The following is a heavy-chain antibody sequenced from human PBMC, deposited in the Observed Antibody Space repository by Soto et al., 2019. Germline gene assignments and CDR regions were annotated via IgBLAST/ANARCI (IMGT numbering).Heavy chain of an antibody. CDR1: GFTFSSYG. Sequence: QVQLVESGGGVVQPGRSLRLSCAASGFTFSSYGMHWVRQAPGKGLEWVAVISYDGSNKYYADSVKGRFTISRDNSKNTLYLQMNILRAEDTAVYCCAKETYSGPLDYWGQGTLVTVSS. CDR2: ISYDGSNK. J-gene: IGHJ4*02. CDR3: AKETYSGPLDY. D-gene: IGHD2-15*01. V-gene: IGHV3-30*18.